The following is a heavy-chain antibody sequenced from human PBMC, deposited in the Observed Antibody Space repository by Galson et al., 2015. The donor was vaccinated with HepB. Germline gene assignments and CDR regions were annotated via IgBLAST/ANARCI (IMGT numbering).Heavy chain of an antibody. CDR3: AREGENYYYGMDV. J-gene: IGHJ6*02. CDR1: GFTFSSYA. CDR2: ISYDGSNK. Sequence: SLRLSCAASGFTFSSYAMHWVRQAPGKGLEWVAVISYDGSNKYYADSVKGRFTIPRDNSKNTLYLQMNSLRAEDTAVYYCAREGENYYYGMDVWGQGTTVTVSS. D-gene: IGHD2-21*01. V-gene: IGHV3-30*04.